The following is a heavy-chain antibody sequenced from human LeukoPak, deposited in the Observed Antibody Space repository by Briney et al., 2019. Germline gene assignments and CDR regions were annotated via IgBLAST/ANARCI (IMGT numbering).Heavy chain of an antibody. D-gene: IGHD3-10*01. V-gene: IGHV4-34*01. Sequence: SETLSLTCAVYGGSFSGYYWSWICQPPGKGLEWIGEINHSGSTNYNPSLKSRVTISVDTSKNQFSLKLSSVTAADTAVYYCARGHHGSGSYSSWGQGTLVTVSS. CDR2: INHSGST. CDR3: ARGHHGSGSYSS. CDR1: GGSFSGYY. J-gene: IGHJ4*02.